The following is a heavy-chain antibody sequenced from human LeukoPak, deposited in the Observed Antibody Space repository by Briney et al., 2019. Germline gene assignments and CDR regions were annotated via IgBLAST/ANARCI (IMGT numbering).Heavy chain of an antibody. D-gene: IGHD3-16*01. CDR1: GGSISSSSYY. CDR3: ARLRVRRSPWSLAFDY. CDR2: IYYSGST. Sequence: PSETLSLTCTVSGGSISSSSYYWGWIRQPPGKGLEWIGSIYYSGSTFYNPSLRSRVTISVDTSRNQFSLNLSSVTATDTAVYFCARLRVRRSPWSLAFDYWGQRNLVTVSS. V-gene: IGHV4-39*01. J-gene: IGHJ4*02.